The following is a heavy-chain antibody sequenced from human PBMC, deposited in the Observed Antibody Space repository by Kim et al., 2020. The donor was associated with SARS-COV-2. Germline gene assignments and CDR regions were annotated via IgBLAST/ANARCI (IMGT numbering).Heavy chain of an antibody. CDR3: ARGLGMDV. J-gene: IGHJ6*02. Sequence: SGSTNSNPSLKSRVTISVDTSKNQFSLKLSSVTAADTAVYYCARGLGMDVWGQGTTVTVSS. CDR2: SGST. V-gene: IGHV4-34*01.